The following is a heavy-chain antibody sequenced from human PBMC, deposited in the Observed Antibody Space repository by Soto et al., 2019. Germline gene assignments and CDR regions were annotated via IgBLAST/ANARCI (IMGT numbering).Heavy chain of an antibody. CDR3: ARDDIPGRAVATYGMDV. D-gene: IGHD6-19*01. CDR1: GFIFSNFG. V-gene: IGHV3-33*01. CDR2: IWYDGSNE. Sequence: VGSLRLSCAASGFIFSNFGMHWVRQAPGKGLEWVAVIWYDGSNEYYADSVKGRFTISKDNSKNTLYLQMNSLRAEDTAVYYCARDDIPGRAVATYGMDVWGQGTTVTVSS. J-gene: IGHJ6*02.